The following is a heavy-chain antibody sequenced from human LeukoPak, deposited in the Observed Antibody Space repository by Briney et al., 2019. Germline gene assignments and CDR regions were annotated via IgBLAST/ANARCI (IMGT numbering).Heavy chain of an antibody. CDR2: LRGTGRA. Sequence: PGGSLRLSCAASGFTFSNSAMSWVRQAPEKGLEWVATLRGTGRAYYADSVKGRFTISRDTSRNTLYLQMNSLSAEDTAVYYCAKVPQVSSGSPSAVPQLWYFDLWGRGTLVTVSS. CDR3: AKVPQVSSGSPSAVPQLWYFDL. J-gene: IGHJ2*01. D-gene: IGHD1-26*01. V-gene: IGHV3-23*01. CDR1: GFTFSNSA.